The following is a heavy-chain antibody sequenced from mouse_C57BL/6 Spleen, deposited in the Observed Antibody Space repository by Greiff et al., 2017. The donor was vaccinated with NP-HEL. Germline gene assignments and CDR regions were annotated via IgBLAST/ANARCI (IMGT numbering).Heavy chain of an antibody. D-gene: IGHD1-1*01. CDR3: ARGYYGSSSYAY. CDR1: GYTFTSYW. J-gene: IGHJ3*01. Sequence: QVQLQQPGAELVKPGASVKLSCKASGYTFTSYWMQWVKQRPGQGLEWIGEIDPSDSYTNYNQKFKGKATLTVDTSSSNAYMRLSSLTSEDSASYDCARGYYGSSSYAYWGQGTLVTVSA. V-gene: IGHV1-50*01. CDR2: IDPSDSYT.